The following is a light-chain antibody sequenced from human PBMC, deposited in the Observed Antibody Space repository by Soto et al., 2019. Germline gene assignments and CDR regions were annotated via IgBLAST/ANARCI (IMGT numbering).Light chain of an antibody. V-gene: IGKV4-1*01. CDR2: WAS. J-gene: IGKJ2*01. CDR3: QQYYTTPRT. Sequence: DIVVTQSPDSLAVSLGERATMNCKSSQSVLYTNNKNYIAWYQQKPGQPPKLLIYWASTRESGVPDRFSGSGSGTDFTLTISSLQAEDVAFYYCQQYYTTPRTFGQGTKLEIK. CDR1: QSVLYTNNKNY.